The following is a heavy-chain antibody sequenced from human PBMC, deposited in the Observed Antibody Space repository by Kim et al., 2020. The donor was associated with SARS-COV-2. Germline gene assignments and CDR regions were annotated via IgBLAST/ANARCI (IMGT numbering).Heavy chain of an antibody. CDR2: INAGNGNT. CDR1: GYTFITYA. CDR3: ARDDLPTVTTLLEEDYGMDV. Sequence: ASVKVSCKASGYTFITYAIHWVRQAPGQRLEWMGWINAGNGNTKYSQKFQGRVTITRDTSASTAYMELSSLRSEDTAVYYCARDDLPTVTTLLEEDYGMDVWGQGTTVTVSS. J-gene: IGHJ6*02. V-gene: IGHV1-3*01. D-gene: IGHD4-17*01.